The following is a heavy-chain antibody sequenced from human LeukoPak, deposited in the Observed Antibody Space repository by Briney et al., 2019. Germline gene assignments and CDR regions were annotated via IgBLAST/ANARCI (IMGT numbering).Heavy chain of an antibody. CDR3: AKNYDILTVGAFDI. J-gene: IGHJ3*02. CDR1: GFTFSSYG. Sequence: PGGSLRLSCAASGFTFSSYGMHWVRQAPGKGLEWVAFIRYDGSNKYYADSVKGRFTISRDNSKNTLYLQMNSLRAEDAAVYYCAKNYDILTVGAFDIWGQGTMVTVSS. CDR2: IRYDGSNK. D-gene: IGHD3-9*01. V-gene: IGHV3-30*02.